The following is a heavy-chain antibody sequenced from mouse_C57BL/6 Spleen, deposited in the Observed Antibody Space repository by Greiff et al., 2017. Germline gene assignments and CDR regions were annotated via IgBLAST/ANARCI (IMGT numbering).Heavy chain of an antibody. Sequence: EVKLQESGPGLVKPSQSLSLTCSVTGYSITSGYYWNWIRQFPGNKLEWMGYISYDGSNNYNPSLKNRISITRDTSKNQFFLKLNSVTTEDTATYYCARGDYDGAGYAMDYWGQGTSVTVSS. D-gene: IGHD2-4*01. V-gene: IGHV3-6*01. CDR2: ISYDGSN. CDR3: ARGDYDGAGYAMDY. CDR1: GYSITSGYY. J-gene: IGHJ4*01.